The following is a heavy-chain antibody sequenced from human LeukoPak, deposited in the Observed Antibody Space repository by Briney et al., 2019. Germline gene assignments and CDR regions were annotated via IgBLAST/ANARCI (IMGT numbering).Heavy chain of an antibody. D-gene: IGHD3-16*02. CDR3: ARVWELSFDY. CDR1: GFTVSTDH. Sequence: PGWSLRLSCVASGFTVSTDHMSWVRQAAGKGLEWVAVSYSGGTTYHAESVKGGFILSRDNSKNDLYLQKNSLRGEDTAVYYCARVWELSFDYWGQGTLVTVSS. CDR2: SYSGGTT. J-gene: IGHJ4*02. V-gene: IGHV3-53*01.